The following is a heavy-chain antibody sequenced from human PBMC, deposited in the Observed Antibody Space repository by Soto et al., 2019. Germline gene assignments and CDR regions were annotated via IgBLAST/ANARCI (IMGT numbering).Heavy chain of an antibody. J-gene: IGHJ5*01. CDR2: INPNSGGT. D-gene: IGHD5-12*01. V-gene: IGHV1-2*04. CDR1: GYTFIGHY. Sequence: ASVKVSCKASGYTFIGHYMHWVRQAPGQGLEWMGWINPNSGGTNYAQKFQGWVTMTRDTSISTAYMELSRLRSEDTAVYYCARGYSGYDSRGLDSRAQRTLLTVSS. CDR3: ARGYSGYDSRGLDS.